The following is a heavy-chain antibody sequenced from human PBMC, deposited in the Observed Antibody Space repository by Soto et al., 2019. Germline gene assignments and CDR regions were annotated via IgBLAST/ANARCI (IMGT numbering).Heavy chain of an antibody. CDR3: ARDNLTRSIAAHAMDV. D-gene: IGHD6-6*01. CDR1: GGTFSSYA. J-gene: IGHJ6*02. CDR2: IIPIFSTA. V-gene: IGHV1-69*13. Sequence: SVKVSCKASGGTFSSYAISWVRQAPGQGLEWMGGIIPIFSTANYAQKFQGRVTITADESTSTAYMELSSLRSEDTAVYYCARDNLTRSIAAHAMDVWGQGTTVTVSS.